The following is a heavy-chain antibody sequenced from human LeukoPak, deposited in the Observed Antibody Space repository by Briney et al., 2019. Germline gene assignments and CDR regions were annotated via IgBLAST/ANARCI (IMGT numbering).Heavy chain of an antibody. CDR1: GGSITNYY. Sequence: SETLSLTCTVSGGSITNYYWSWIRQPPGKGLEWIGYIYYTGSTNYNPSLKSRVTISIDTSNNQFSLKLSSVTAADTAVYYCARRLGYSYGLDWYFDLWGRGTLVTVSS. D-gene: IGHD5-18*01. J-gene: IGHJ2*01. CDR2: IYYTGST. V-gene: IGHV4-59*01. CDR3: ARRLGYSYGLDWYFDL.